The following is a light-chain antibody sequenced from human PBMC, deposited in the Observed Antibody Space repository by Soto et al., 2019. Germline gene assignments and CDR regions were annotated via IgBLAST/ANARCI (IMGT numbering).Light chain of an antibody. V-gene: IGKV1D-12*01. CDR3: QQTDTVPFT. Sequence: DIQMTQSPSSVSASVGDRVSITCRASQGISTWLAWYQQKPGKAPKLLIYAATNLQGGVPSRFSGSGSGTDFTLTIGSLQPEDCATYFCQQTDTVPFTFGPGTKVDVK. J-gene: IGKJ3*01. CDR2: AAT. CDR1: QGISTW.